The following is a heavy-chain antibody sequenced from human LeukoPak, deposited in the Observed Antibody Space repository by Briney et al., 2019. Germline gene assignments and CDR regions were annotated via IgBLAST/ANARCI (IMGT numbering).Heavy chain of an antibody. CDR1: GGSISSSSYY. D-gene: IGHD6-6*01. Sequence: SETLSLTCTVSGGSISSSSYYWGWIRQPPGKELEWIGSIYYSGSTYYNPSLKSRVTISVDTSKNQFSLKLSSVTAADTAVYYCARGGSSTWIDPWGQGTLVTVSS. CDR2: IYYSGST. J-gene: IGHJ5*02. CDR3: ARGGSSTWIDP. V-gene: IGHV4-39*07.